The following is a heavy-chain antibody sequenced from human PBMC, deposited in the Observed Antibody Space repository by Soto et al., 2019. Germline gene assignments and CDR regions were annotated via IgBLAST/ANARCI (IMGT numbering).Heavy chain of an antibody. Sequence: ASVKVSCKVSGYTLTELSMHWVRQAPGKGLEWMGGFDPEDGETIYAQKFQGIVTMTEDTATDIAYMELSSLRSEDTAVYYCVTSYQLLRTNWLDPWGQGTLVTVSS. CDR1: GYTLTELS. CDR3: VTSYQLLRTNWLDP. J-gene: IGHJ5*02. D-gene: IGHD2-2*01. CDR2: FDPEDGET. V-gene: IGHV1-24*01.